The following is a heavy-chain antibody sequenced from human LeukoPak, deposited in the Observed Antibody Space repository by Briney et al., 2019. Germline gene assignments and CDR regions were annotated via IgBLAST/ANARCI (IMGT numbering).Heavy chain of an antibody. V-gene: IGHV7-4-1*02. CDR3: ARDSATILFDY. Sequence: EASVKVSCKASGYTFTSYSLNWVRQAPGQGLEWMGWISTNTENPTYAQGFTGRFVFSLDTSVSTAFLQISSLKPEDTAVYYCARDSATILFDYWGQGTLVTVSS. D-gene: IGHD5-12*01. J-gene: IGHJ4*02. CDR2: ISTNTENP. CDR1: GYTFTSYS.